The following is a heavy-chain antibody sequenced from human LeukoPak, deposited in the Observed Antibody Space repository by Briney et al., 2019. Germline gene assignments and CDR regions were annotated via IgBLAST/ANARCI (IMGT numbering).Heavy chain of an antibody. V-gene: IGHV1-2*02. D-gene: IGHD2-2*01. CDR1: GYTFTGCY. Sequence: ASVKVSCKASGYTFTGCYMHWVRQPPGQGLEGMGWINPNSGGTNYAQKFQGRVTMTRDTSISTAYMELSRLRSDDTAVYYCARDSVSKRYCSSTSCYVWFDPWGQGTLVTVSS. CDR2: INPNSGGT. J-gene: IGHJ5*02. CDR3: ARDSVSKRYCSSTSCYVWFDP.